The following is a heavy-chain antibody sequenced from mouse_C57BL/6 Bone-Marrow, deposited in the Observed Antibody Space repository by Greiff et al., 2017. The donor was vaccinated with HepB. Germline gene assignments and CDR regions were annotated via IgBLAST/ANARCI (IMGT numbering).Heavy chain of an antibody. CDR1: GYTFTSYT. V-gene: IGHV1-4*01. D-gene: IGHD2-4*01. CDR2: INPSSGYT. CDR3: AFYDYDYFVY. J-gene: IGHJ2*01. Sequence: QVQLQQSGAELARPGASVKMSCKASGYTFTSYTMHWVKQRPGQGLEWIGYINPSSGYTKYNQKFKDKATLTADKSSSTAYMQLSSLTSEDSAVYFCAFYDYDYFVYWGHGATLTDS.